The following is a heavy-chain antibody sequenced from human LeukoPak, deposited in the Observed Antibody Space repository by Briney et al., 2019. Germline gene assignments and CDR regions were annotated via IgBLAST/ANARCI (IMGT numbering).Heavy chain of an antibody. Sequence: GGSLRLSCAVSGFTFSNYAMNWVRQAPGKGLEWVSAISGGGGSTYFADSVKGRFTISRDNSNNTLYLQMNSLRAEDTAIYYCAKRGKYTSSWIDYWGQGTLVTVSS. CDR2: ISGGGGST. CDR3: AKRGKYTSSWIDY. V-gene: IGHV3-23*01. D-gene: IGHD6-13*01. J-gene: IGHJ4*02. CDR1: GFTFSNYA.